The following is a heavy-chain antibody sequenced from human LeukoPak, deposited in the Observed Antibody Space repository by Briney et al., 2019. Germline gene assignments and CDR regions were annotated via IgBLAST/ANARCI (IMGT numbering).Heavy chain of an antibody. CDR2: ISSISSTI. V-gene: IGHV3-48*04. J-gene: IGHJ5*02. Sequence: GGSLRLSCAASGFTFSSYWMSWVRQAPGKGLEWVSYISSISSTIYYADSVKGRFTISRDNAKNSLYLQMNSLRAEDTAVYYCARGWGLNWFDPWGQGTLVTVSS. CDR1: GFTFSSYW. CDR3: ARGWGLNWFDP. D-gene: IGHD7-27*01.